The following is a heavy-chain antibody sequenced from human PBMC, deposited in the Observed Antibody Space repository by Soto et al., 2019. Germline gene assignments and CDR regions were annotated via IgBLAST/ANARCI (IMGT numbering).Heavy chain of an antibody. D-gene: IGHD7-27*01. V-gene: IGHV4-61*03. CDR1: GDSVTSGSYY. J-gene: IGHJ6*02. Sequence: SETLSLTCIVSGDSVTSGSYYWTWLRQPPGKGLEWIGSISYTRRTKYNPSLQSRVTISVDTSKNDYSLNLSSVTAADTAVYFCAREWGLLPYYVLNVWGHGTAVTVSS. CDR2: ISYTRRT. CDR3: AREWGLLPYYVLNV.